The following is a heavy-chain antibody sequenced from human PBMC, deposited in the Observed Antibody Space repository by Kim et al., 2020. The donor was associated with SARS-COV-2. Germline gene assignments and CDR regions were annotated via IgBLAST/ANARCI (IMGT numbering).Heavy chain of an antibody. CDR1: GYTFTSYA. CDR3: ARDGTVTTSDYGMDV. J-gene: IGHJ6*02. CDR2: INAGNGNT. Sequence: ASVKVSCKASGYTFTSYAMHWVRQAPGQRLEWMGWINAGNGNTKYSQKFQGRVTITRDTSASTAYMELSSLRSEDTAVYYCARDGTVTTSDYGMDVWGQGTTVTVSS. D-gene: IGHD4-4*01. V-gene: IGHV1-3*01.